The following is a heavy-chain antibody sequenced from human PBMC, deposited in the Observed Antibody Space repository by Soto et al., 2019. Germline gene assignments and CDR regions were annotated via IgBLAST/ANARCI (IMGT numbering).Heavy chain of an antibody. D-gene: IGHD3-10*01. V-gene: IGHV3-20*01. Sequence: GGSLRLSCAASGFTFDDYGMSWVRQAPGKGLEWVSGINWNGGSTGYADSVKGRFTISRDNAKNSLYLQMNSLRAEDTALYHCARGRNYYGSGSYQSNWFDPWGQGTLVTVSS. CDR1: GFTFDDYG. CDR3: ARGRNYYGSGSYQSNWFDP. J-gene: IGHJ5*02. CDR2: INWNGGST.